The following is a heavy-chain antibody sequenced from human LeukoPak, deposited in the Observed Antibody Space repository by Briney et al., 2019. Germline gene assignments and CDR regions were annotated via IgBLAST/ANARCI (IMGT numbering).Heavy chain of an antibody. V-gene: IGHV4-59*01. CDR2: IYYSGST. Sequence: SETLSLTCTVSGGSISSYYWSWIRQPSGKGLEWIGYIYYSGSTNYNPSLESRVTISVDTSKNQFSLKLSSVTAADTAVYYCARGKYQLLRDYYFDYWGQGTLVTVSS. CDR3: ARGKYQLLRDYYFDY. J-gene: IGHJ4*02. CDR1: GGSISSYY. D-gene: IGHD2-2*01.